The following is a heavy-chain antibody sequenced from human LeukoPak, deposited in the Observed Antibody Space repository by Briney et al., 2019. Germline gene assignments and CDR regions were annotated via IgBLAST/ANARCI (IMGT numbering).Heavy chain of an antibody. V-gene: IGHV3-66*01. D-gene: IGHD2-15*01. J-gene: IGHJ4*02. CDR2: IYSGGRT. CDR3: ATIVPDVVATLTFDY. CDR1: GFTVSSNY. Sequence: PGGSLRLSCAASGFTVSSNYMSWVRQAPGKGLEWVSVIYSGGRTYYADSVKGRFTISRDNSKNTLYLQMNSLRAEDTAVYYCATIVPDVVATLTFDYWGQGTLVTVSP.